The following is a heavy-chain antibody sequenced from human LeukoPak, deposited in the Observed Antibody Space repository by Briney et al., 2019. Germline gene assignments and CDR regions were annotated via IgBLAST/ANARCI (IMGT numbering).Heavy chain of an antibody. D-gene: IGHD6-13*01. J-gene: IGHJ5*02. CDR2: IIPIFGTA. CDR1: GYTFTSYD. CDR3: ARDEVAAAGTRFDP. V-gene: IGHV1-69*13. Sequence: SVKVSCKASGYTFTSYDINWVRQATGQWLEWMGGIIPIFGTANYAQKFQGRVTITADESTSTAYMELSSLRSEDTAVYYCARDEVAAAGTRFDPWGQGTLVTVSS.